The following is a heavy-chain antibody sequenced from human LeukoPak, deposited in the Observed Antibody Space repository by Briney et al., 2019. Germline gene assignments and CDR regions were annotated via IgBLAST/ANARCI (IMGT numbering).Heavy chain of an antibody. V-gene: IGHV1-2*02. CDR1: GYTFTDYY. CDR2: IHPNSGGT. D-gene: IGHD6-6*01. J-gene: IGHJ4*02. CDR3: GRKSAARKTSEFDY. Sequence: ASVKLSCKASGYTFTDYYMNWVRQAPGQGLEWMGWIHPNSGGTNYAQKFQGRVTMTRDTSISTAYVELSRLTFDDTAVYYCGRKSAARKTSEFDYWGQGTLVTVSS.